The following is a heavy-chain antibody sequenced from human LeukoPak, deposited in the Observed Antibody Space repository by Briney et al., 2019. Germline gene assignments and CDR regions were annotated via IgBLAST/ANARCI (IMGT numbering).Heavy chain of an antibody. CDR1: GFTFSSYG. CDR3: AKEIHSSGWYGFDY. V-gene: IGHV3-30*18. J-gene: IGHJ4*02. Sequence: GGSLRLSCAASGFTFSSYGMHWVRQAPGKGLEWVSVISYDGSNKYNADSVKGRFTISRDNSKNSLYPQMNSLRAEDTSVYDCAKEIHSSGWYGFDYWGQGTLVTVSS. CDR2: ISYDGSNK. D-gene: IGHD6-19*01.